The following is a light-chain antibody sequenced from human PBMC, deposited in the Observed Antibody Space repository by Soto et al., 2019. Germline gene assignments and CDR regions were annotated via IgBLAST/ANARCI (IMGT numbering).Light chain of an antibody. J-gene: IGLJ1*01. V-gene: IGLV2-14*01. CDR2: EVV. CDR3: SSYTTDISPYV. Sequence: QSALTQPASVSGSPGQSITISCTGTSNDVGNGYDSVSWYQHHPGKAPKLIIYEVVNRPSGVSNRFSGSKSGNTASLTISGLQAEDEADYYCSSYTTDISPYVFGTGTKVTDL. CDR1: SNDVGNGYDS.